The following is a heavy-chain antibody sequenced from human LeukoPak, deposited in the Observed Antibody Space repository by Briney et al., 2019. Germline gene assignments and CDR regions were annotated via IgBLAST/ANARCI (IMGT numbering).Heavy chain of an antibody. J-gene: IGHJ4*02. CDR1: GGTFSSYA. V-gene: IGHV1-69*13. Sequence: GASVKVSCKASGGTFSSYAINWVRQAPGQGLEWMGGIIPIFGTANYAQKFQGRVTITADESTSTAYMELSSLRSEDTAVYYCARDAFPDFWSGLSVIWGQGTLVTVSS. D-gene: IGHD3-3*01. CDR3: ARDAFPDFWSGLSVI. CDR2: IIPIFGTA.